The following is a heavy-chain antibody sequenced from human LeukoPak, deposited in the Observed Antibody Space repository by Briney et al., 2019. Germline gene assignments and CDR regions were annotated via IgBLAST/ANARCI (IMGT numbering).Heavy chain of an antibody. CDR3: ARATRRSGYDLYY. CDR2: INPNSGGT. V-gene: IGHV1-2*02. J-gene: IGHJ4*02. D-gene: IGHD5-12*01. CDR1: GYTFTGYY. Sequence: ASVKVSCKASGYTFTGYYMHWVRQAPGQGLEWMGWINPNSGGTNYAQKFQGRVTMTRDTSISTAYMELSRLRSDDTAVYYCARATRRSGYDLYYWGQGTLVTVSS.